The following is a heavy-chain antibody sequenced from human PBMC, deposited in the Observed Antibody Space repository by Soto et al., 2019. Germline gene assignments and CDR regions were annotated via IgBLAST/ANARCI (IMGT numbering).Heavy chain of an antibody. J-gene: IGHJ6*03. D-gene: IGHD4-17*01. CDR1: GFSLSTSGVG. Sequence: QITLKESGPTLVKPTQTLTLTCTFSGFSLSTSGVGVGWIRQPPGKALEWLALIYWDDDKRYSPSLKSRLTITKDTSKHQVVLTMTNMDPVDTATYYCAHALSTVTTRVDYYYYMDVWGKGTTVTVSS. CDR2: IYWDDDK. CDR3: AHALSTVTTRVDYYYYMDV. V-gene: IGHV2-5*02.